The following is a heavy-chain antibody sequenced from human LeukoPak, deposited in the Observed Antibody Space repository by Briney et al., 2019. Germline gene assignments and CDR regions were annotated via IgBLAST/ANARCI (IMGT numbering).Heavy chain of an antibody. CDR3: ARNRWFGEFLFDY. CDR1: GFSFSSYN. J-gene: IGHJ4*02. D-gene: IGHD3-10*01. Sequence: GGSLRLSCAASGFSFSSYNMNGVRQAPGKGLEWVSYISSSSNTIYYADSVKGRFTISRDNANNSLYLQMNSLRDEDTAVYYCARNRWFGEFLFDYWGQGTLVTVSS. CDR2: ISSSSNTI. V-gene: IGHV3-48*02.